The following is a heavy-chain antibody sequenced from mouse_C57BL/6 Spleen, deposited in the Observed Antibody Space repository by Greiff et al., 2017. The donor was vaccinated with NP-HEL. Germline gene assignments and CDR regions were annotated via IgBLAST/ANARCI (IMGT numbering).Heavy chain of an antibody. D-gene: IGHD4-1*01. CDR2: IDPETGGT. CDR3: TRPGTTYAMDY. Sequence: VQLQQSGAELVRPGASVTLSCKASGYTFTDYEMHWVKQTPVHGLEWIGAIDPETGGTAYNQKFKGKAILTADKSSSTAYMELRSLTSEDSAVYYCTRPGTTYAMDYWGQGTSVTVSS. V-gene: IGHV1-15*01. J-gene: IGHJ4*01. CDR1: GYTFTDYE.